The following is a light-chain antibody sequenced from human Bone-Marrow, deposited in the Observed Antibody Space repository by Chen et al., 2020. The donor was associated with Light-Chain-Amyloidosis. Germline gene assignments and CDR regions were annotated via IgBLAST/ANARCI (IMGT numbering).Light chain of an antibody. Sequence: SYELTQPPSVSVSPGQTARITCSGDDLPTKYAYRYQQKTGQAPVLVIHRDTERPSGISERVTGSSSGTTATLTISGVQAEDEADYHCQSADSSGTYEVIVGGGTKLTVL. CDR2: RDT. CDR1: DLPTKY. CDR3: QSADSSGTYEVI. J-gene: IGLJ2*01. V-gene: IGLV3-25*03.